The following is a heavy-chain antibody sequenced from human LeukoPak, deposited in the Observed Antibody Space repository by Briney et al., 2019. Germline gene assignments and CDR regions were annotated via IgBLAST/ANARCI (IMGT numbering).Heavy chain of an antibody. J-gene: IGHJ4*02. V-gene: IGHV3-74*01. D-gene: IGHD3-16*01. Sequence: GGSLRLSCAASGFTFTTYWIHWVRQAPGKGLVWVSRISNDGSGTTYADSVKGRFTISRDNAKNTVYLQMNGLRAEDTAVYYCARERGFNYFDYWGQGTLVAVSS. CDR1: GFTFTTYW. CDR3: ARERGFNYFDY. CDR2: ISNDGSGT.